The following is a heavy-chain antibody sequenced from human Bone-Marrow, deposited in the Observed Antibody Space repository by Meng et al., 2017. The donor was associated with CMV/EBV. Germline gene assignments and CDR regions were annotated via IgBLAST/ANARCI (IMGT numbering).Heavy chain of an antibody. D-gene: IGHD6-6*01. J-gene: IGHJ6*02. Sequence: GESLKISCAASGFTFSSYSMNWVRQAPGKGLEWVSYISSSSSTIYYADSVKGRFTISRDNAKNSLYLQMNSLRAEDTAVYYCARGARLAVWGQGTTVTVSS. CDR1: GFTFSSYS. CDR2: ISSSSSTI. V-gene: IGHV3-48*04. CDR3: ARGARLAV.